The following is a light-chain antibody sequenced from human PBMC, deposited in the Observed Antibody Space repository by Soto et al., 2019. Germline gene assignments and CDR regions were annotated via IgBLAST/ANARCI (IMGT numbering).Light chain of an antibody. CDR2: GAS. V-gene: IGKV3-20*01. Sequence: EIVLTQSPGTLSLSPGERATLSCRASQSVSSSYLAWYQQKPGQAPRLLIYGASRRATGIPDRFSGSGSGTACTLTISRLEPEDFAVYYCHQYDNSPLTFGQGTKVEIK. J-gene: IGKJ1*01. CDR3: HQYDNSPLT. CDR1: QSVSSSY.